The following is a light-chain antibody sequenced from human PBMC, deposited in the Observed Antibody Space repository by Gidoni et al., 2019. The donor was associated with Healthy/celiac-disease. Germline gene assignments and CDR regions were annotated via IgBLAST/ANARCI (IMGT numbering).Light chain of an antibody. V-gene: IGKV1-39*01. CDR1: QGISSY. CDR3: QQSYSTPRT. J-gene: IGKJ2*02. Sequence: DIQMTQDPTSLSASVGDRVTITCRARQGISSYLNWDQQKPGKAPELLIYAASSLQSWVPSRFSGSGSGTDFTLTISSLQPEDFATYYCQQSYSTPRTFGQGTKLEIK. CDR2: AAS.